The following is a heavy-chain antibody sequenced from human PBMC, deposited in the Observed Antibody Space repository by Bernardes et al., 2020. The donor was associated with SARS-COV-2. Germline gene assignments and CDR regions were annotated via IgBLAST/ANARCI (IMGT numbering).Heavy chain of an antibody. D-gene: IGHD1-26*01. V-gene: IGHV3-74*01. J-gene: IGHJ3*01. Sequence: GGSLRLSCAASGFTFVNYWMHWVRQAPGKGLVWVSHINGDGSRTDYAASVKGRFTISRDNAKNTLYLQMNSLRDEDTAVYYCARFEYSAWGGLDALDLWGQGTMVAVSS. CDR1: GFTFVNYW. CDR2: INGDGSRT. CDR3: ARFEYSAWGGLDALDL.